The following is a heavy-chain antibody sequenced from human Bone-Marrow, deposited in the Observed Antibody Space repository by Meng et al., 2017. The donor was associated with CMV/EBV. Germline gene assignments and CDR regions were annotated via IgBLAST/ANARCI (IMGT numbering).Heavy chain of an antibody. CDR2: ISSSGSTI. CDR3: ARAHKYSSSLPVDY. Sequence: GESLQISCAASGFTFSSYEMNWVRQAPGKGLEWVSYISSSGSTIYYADSVKGRFTISRDNAKNSLYLQMNSLRAEDTAVYYCARAHKYSSSLPVDYWGQGTLVTVSS. CDR1: GFTFSSYE. D-gene: IGHD6-19*01. J-gene: IGHJ4*02. V-gene: IGHV3-48*03.